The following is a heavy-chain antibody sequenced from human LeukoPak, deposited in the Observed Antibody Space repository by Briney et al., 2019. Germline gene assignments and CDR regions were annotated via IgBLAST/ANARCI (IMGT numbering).Heavy chain of an antibody. D-gene: IGHD2-15*01. J-gene: IGHJ4*02. CDR3: ARVQGIRFFDY. CDR1: GYTFTNYG. Sequence: ASVKVSCKASGYTFTNYGINWVRQATGQGLEWMGWMNPHSGDTVYAQKFQGRVTMTSNASISTAYMELSSLKFEDTAMYYCARVQGIRFFDYWGQGTMVTVSS. CDR2: MNPHSGDT. V-gene: IGHV1-8*01.